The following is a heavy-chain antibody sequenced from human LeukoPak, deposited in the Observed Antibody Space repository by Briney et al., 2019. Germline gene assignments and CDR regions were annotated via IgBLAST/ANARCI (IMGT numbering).Heavy chain of an antibody. CDR1: GGSISSYY. J-gene: IGHJ6*02. CDR2: IYYSGST. Sequence: SETLSLTCTVSGGSISSYYWSWIRQPPGKGLEWIGYIYYSGSTNYNPSLKSRVTISVDTSKNQFSLKLSSVTAADTAVYYCARRNPTYYYYGMDVWGQGTTVTVSS. CDR3: ARRNPTYYYYGMDV. V-gene: IGHV4-59*08.